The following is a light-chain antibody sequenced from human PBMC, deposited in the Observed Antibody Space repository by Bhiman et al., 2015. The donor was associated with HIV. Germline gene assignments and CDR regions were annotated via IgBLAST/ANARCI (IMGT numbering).Light chain of an antibody. J-gene: IGLJ2*01. Sequence: VLTQPPSASGTPGQRVSISCSGSNPNIGSNYVYWYQKRPGQAPVLVIKYSSDRPSGIPERFSGSNSGNTATLIINRVEAGDEADYYCQVWESSSFFGGGTKLTVL. CDR1: NPNIGSNY. CDR3: QVWESSSF. V-gene: IGLV3-21*01. CDR2: YSS.